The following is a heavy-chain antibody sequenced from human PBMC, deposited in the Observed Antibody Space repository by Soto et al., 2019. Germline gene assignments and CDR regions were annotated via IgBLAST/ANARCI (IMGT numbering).Heavy chain of an antibody. D-gene: IGHD3-22*01. CDR2: IGTAGDP. V-gene: IGHV3-13*05. CDR1: GFTFSSYD. Sequence: LRLACAASGFTFSSYDMHWVRQATGKGLEWVSAIGTAGDPYYPGSVKGRFTISRENAKNSLYLQMNSLRAGDTAVYYCARGVYDSSGYGYYYYGMDVWGQGTTVTVSS. CDR3: ARGVYDSSGYGYYYYGMDV. J-gene: IGHJ6*02.